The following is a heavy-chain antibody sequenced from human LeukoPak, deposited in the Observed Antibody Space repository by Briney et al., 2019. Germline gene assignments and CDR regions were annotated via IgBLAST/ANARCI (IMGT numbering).Heavy chain of an antibody. V-gene: IGHV1-46*01. Sequence: ASVKVSCKASGYTFTSYYMHWVRQAPGQGLEWMGIINPSGGSTTYAQKFQGRVTMTRDTSTSTVYMELSSLRSDDTAVYYCARDPSNTPGLVPQGYWGQGTLVTVSS. J-gene: IGHJ4*02. D-gene: IGHD2-8*02. CDR1: GYTFTSYY. CDR3: ARDPSNTPGLVPQGY. CDR2: INPSGGST.